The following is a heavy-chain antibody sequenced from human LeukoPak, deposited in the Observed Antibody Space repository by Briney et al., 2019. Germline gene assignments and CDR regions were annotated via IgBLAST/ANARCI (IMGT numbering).Heavy chain of an antibody. V-gene: IGHV3-53*01. CDR1: GFIVSSNY. CDR3: ATLYGSSRGAFDY. D-gene: IGHD3-10*01. CDR2: LYSGGGT. J-gene: IGHJ4*02. Sequence: GGSLRLSCAASGFIVSSNYMSWVRQAPGKGLEWVSVLYSGGGTYCADSVKGRFTISRDNSKNMLYLQMNSLRAEVTAIYYCATLYGSSRGAFDYWGQGTLVTVSS.